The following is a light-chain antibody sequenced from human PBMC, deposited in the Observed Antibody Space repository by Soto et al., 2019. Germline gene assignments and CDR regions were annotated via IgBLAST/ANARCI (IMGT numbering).Light chain of an antibody. V-gene: IGLV1-40*01. CDR1: SSNIGAGHG. CDR2: GNG. J-gene: IGLJ1*01. CDR3: QSYERNISGSEV. Sequence: QTVLAQPRSVSGAPGQRVTNSCTGSSSNIGAGHGVHWYQHLPGTAPKLLIYGNGNRPSGVPDRFSGSKSGTSASLAITGLQAEDEADYSCQSYERNISGSEVFGTGTKV.